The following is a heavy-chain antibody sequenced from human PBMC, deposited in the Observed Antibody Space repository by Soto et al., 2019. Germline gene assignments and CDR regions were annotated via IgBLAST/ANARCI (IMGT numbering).Heavy chain of an antibody. CDR3: AHSPRITMYDY. V-gene: IGHV2-5*02. J-gene: IGHJ4*02. CDR2: IYWDDDK. Sequence: QITLKESGPTLVKPTQTLTLTCTFSGFSLSTNGVGVGWIRKPPGKALEWLALIYWDDDKRYSPSLKSRLTISKDTSKNRVVLTMTNMDPVDTATYYCAHSPRITMYDYWGQGTLVTVSS. D-gene: IGHD3-10*02. CDR1: GFSLSTNGVG.